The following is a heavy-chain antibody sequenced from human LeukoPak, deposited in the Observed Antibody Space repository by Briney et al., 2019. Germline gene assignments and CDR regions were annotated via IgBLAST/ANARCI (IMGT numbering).Heavy chain of an antibody. D-gene: IGHD4-17*01. CDR1: GFTFSGYE. CDR3: ARGQTTVTN. J-gene: IGHJ4*02. CDR2: ISSSGSTI. Sequence: GGSLRLSCAASGFTFSGYEMNWVRQAPGRGLEWVSYISSSGSTIYYADSVKGRFTISRDNAKNSLYLQMNSLRAEDTAVYYCARGQTTVTNWGQGTLVTVSS. V-gene: IGHV3-48*03.